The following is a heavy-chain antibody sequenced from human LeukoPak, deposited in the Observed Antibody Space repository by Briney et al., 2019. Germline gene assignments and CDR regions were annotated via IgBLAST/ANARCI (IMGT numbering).Heavy chain of an antibody. CDR1: GYSISSGYY. Sequence: PSETLSLTCAVSGYSISSGYYWGWIRQPPGKGLEWIGSIYHSGSTYYNPSPKSRVTISVDTSKNQFSLKLSSVTAADTAVYYCASVWSRDYFDYWGQGTLVTVSS. V-gene: IGHV4-38-2*01. CDR2: IYHSGST. D-gene: IGHD3-10*01. CDR3: ASVWSRDYFDY. J-gene: IGHJ4*02.